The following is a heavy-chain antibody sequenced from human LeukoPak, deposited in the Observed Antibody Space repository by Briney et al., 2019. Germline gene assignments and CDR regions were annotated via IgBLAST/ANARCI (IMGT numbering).Heavy chain of an antibody. V-gene: IGHV3-74*01. Sequence: PGGSLRLSCAGSGFTFSRYWMHWVRQAPGKGLVWVSRINSDGSSTRNADSVKGRFTISRDNAKNTLYLQMNSLRAEDTAVYYCARDQNGQQLVRRDIWGQGTLVTVSS. CDR2: INSDGSST. J-gene: IGHJ4*02. D-gene: IGHD6-13*01. CDR3: ARDQNGQQLVRRDI. CDR1: GFTFSRYW.